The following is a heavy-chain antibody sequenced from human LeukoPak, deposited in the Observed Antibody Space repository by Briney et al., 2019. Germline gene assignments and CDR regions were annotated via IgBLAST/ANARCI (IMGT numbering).Heavy chain of an antibody. CDR2: IYYSGST. CDR1: GGSISSNIYY. CDR3: ARLGTEEVGYGLDV. Sequence: SETLSLTCTVSGGSISSNIYYWGWIRQPPGKGLEWIGTIYYSGSTYYNPSLKSRVTMSVDTSKNQFSLKLSSVAAADTAVYYCARLGTEEVGYGLDVWGQGTTVDVSS. D-gene: IGHD1-26*01. V-gene: IGHV4-39*01. J-gene: IGHJ6*02.